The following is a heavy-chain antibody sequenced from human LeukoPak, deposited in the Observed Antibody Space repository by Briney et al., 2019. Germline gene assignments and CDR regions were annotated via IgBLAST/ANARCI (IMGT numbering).Heavy chain of an antibody. J-gene: IGHJ5*02. D-gene: IGHD2-8*01. CDR3: ARKWSSRDWFDP. V-gene: IGHV1-46*01. CDR1: GYIFTTYS. CDR2: INPRGDAT. Sequence: ASVKVSCKASGYIFTTYSIHWVRQAPGQGLEWMGMINPRGDATIYAQKFQGRVAMTIYTSTTTVSMELSSLKFEDTGLYYCARKWSSRDWFDPWGQGTLVTVSS.